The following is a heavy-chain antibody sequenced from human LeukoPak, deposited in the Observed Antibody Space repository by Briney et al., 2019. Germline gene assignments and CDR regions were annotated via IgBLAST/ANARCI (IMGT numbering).Heavy chain of an antibody. Sequence: SETLSLTCTVSGDSIRPYYWNWIRQSPGKGLEWLGYISYSGETNYHPSVKGRVTISLDTSKNHFSLRLNSVTAADTAVYYCARRSLIAAEDYWGQGTLVTVSS. V-gene: IGHV4-59*08. CDR2: ISYSGET. J-gene: IGHJ4*02. CDR1: GDSIRPYY. D-gene: IGHD6-6*01. CDR3: ARRSLIAAEDY.